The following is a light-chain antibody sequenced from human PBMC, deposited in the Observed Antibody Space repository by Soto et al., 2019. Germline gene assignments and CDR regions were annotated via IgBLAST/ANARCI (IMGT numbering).Light chain of an antibody. Sequence: QSALTQPRSASGSPGQSITISCTGTSSDVGGYNYVSWYQQHPAKAPKLIIYDVSKRPSGVPDRFSGSKSGNTASLTISGLQAEDEADYYCCSYAGSFYVFGTGTKVTVL. V-gene: IGLV2-11*01. CDR2: DVS. J-gene: IGLJ1*01. CDR1: SSDVGGYNY. CDR3: CSYAGSFYV.